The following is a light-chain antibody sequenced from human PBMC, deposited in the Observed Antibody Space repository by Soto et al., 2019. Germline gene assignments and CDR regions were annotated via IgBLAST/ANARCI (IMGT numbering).Light chain of an antibody. CDR1: QRLLHITGETS. CDR3: MQSTQLTPT. CDR2: EVS. V-gene: IGKV2D-29*02. Sequence: DVVMTQTPLSMSVAPGQPASIACKSLQRLLHITGETSLFWYLKKPGQYPQIVIYEVSTRVSGVPDRFSGSGSGTDFTLEISRVETDDGGIYEGMQSTQLTPTFCQWTRLEIK. J-gene: IGKJ5*01.